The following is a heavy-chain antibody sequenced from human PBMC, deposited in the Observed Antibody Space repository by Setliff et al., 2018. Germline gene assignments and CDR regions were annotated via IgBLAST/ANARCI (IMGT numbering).Heavy chain of an antibody. J-gene: IGHJ6*03. Sequence: GGSLRLSCAASGFTFSRYGIHWVRQAPGKGLEWVANIRYDGSNKYYVDSVKGRFTISRDNSKNTLYLQMNSLRAEDTAVYYCARGITGNYNFWSGYYNYYYYYMDVWGKGTTVTVSS. CDR1: GFTFSRYG. CDR2: IRYDGSNK. D-gene: IGHD3-3*01. V-gene: IGHV3-30*02. CDR3: ARGITGNYNFWSGYYNYYYYYMDV.